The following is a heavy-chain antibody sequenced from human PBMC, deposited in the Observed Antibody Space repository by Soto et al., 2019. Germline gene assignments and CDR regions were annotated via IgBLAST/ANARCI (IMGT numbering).Heavy chain of an antibody. Sequence: SVKVSCKASGGTFSTFGISLWRQAPGQGLEWMGGIIPFFGTAKYSQKFEDRITITADESTNTVYMDLRSLTSEDTAIYYCARTAPMDAGDKYYYDFWGQGALVTVSS. CDR2: IIPFFGTA. J-gene: IGHJ4*02. D-gene: IGHD3-16*01. V-gene: IGHV1-69*13. CDR1: GGTFSTFG. CDR3: ARTAPMDAGDKYYYDF.